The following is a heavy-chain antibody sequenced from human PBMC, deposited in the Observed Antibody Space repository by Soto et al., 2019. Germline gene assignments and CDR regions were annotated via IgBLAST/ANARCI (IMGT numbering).Heavy chain of an antibody. J-gene: IGHJ6*02. CDR3: ARDAEAYVNVLATMRSGYYYHGLDV. Sequence: QVQLVESGGGVVQPGRSLRLSCVGSGFTFSSYGIHWVRQAPGKGLEWGAVVSYDGSDKFFADSVKGRFTISRDNSKNTLYLQMNTLGVEDTAVYHCARDAEAYVNVLATMRSGYYYHGLDVWGQGTTVFVSS. D-gene: IGHD5-12*01. CDR2: VSYDGSDK. CDR1: GFTFSSYG. V-gene: IGHV3-30*03.